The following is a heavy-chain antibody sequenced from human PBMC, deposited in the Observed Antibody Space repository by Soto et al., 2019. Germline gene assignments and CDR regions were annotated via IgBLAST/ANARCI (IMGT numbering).Heavy chain of an antibody. Sequence: SETLSLTCTVSGGSISSYYWSWIRQPPGKGLEWIGYIYFRGTTNYNPSLKSRVTMSADTSKNQFSLKLDSVTAADTAVYYCARMNYYDTSGYPFDYWGQGMMVTSPQ. CDR3: ARMNYYDTSGYPFDY. CDR1: GGSISSYY. D-gene: IGHD3-22*01. V-gene: IGHV4-59*01. CDR2: IYFRGTT. J-gene: IGHJ4*02.